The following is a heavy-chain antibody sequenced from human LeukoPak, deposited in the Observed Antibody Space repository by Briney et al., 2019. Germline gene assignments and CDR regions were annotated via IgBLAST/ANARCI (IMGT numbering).Heavy chain of an antibody. CDR1: GYTFTSYG. J-gene: IGHJ6*02. CDR3: AREQLVHYYYYGMDV. CDR2: ISAYNGNT. Sequence: ASVKVSCMASGYTFTSYGISWVRQAPGQGLEGMGWISAYNGNTNYAQKLQGRVTMTTDTSTSTAYMELRSLRSDDTAVYYCAREQLVHYYYYGMDVWGQGTTVTVSS. V-gene: IGHV1-18*01. D-gene: IGHD6-13*01.